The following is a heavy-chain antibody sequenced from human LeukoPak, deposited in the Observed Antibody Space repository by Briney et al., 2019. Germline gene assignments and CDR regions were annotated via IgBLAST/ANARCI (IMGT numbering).Heavy chain of an antibody. Sequence: GGSLRLSCAASGFTFSSYAMSWVRQAPGKGLEWVSAISGSGGSTYYADSVKGRFTISRDNSKNTLYLQMNSLRAEDTAVYYCAKDLWFGELMMSPFDYWGQGTQVTVSS. D-gene: IGHD3-10*01. J-gene: IGHJ4*02. CDR1: GFTFSSYA. CDR3: AKDLWFGELMMSPFDY. V-gene: IGHV3-23*01. CDR2: ISGSGGST.